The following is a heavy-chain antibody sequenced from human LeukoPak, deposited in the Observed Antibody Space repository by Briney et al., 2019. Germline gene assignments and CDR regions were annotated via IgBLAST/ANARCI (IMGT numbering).Heavy chain of an antibody. Sequence: ASVKVSCKASGYTFIGYYMHWVRQAPGQGLEWMGWINPNSGGTNYAQKFQGRVTMTRDTSISTAYMELSRLRSDDTDVYYCARDQAGEYNWKYWGQGTLVTVS. J-gene: IGHJ4*02. CDR1: GYTFIGYY. CDR3: ARDQAGEYNWKY. V-gene: IGHV1-2*02. D-gene: IGHD1-20*01. CDR2: INPNSGGT.